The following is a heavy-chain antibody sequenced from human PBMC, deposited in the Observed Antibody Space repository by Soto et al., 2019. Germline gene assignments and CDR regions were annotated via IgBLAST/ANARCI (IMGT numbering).Heavy chain of an antibody. CDR2: IIPILGIA. D-gene: IGHD3-9*01. Sequence: SVKVSCKASGGTFSSYTISWVRQAPGQGLEWMGRIIPILGIANYAQKFQGRVTITADKSTSTAYMELSSLRSEDTAVYYCGRGYYDILTGYYDPVYYFDYWGQGTLVTVSS. J-gene: IGHJ4*02. CDR1: GGTFSSYT. V-gene: IGHV1-69*02. CDR3: GRGYYDILTGYYDPVYYFDY.